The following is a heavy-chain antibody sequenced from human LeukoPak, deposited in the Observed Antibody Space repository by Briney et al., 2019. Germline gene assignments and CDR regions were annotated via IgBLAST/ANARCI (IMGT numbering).Heavy chain of an antibody. CDR1: GFTFSSYS. CDR3: ARYTPGYDSSARGFDI. J-gene: IGHJ3*02. CDR2: ISSSSSYI. D-gene: IGHD3-22*01. Sequence: PGGSLRLSCAASGFTFSSYSMNWVRQAPGKGLEWVSSISSSSSYIYYADSVKGRFTISRDNAKNSLYLQMNSLRAEDTAVYYCARYTPGYDSSARGFDIWGQGTMVTVSS. V-gene: IGHV3-21*01.